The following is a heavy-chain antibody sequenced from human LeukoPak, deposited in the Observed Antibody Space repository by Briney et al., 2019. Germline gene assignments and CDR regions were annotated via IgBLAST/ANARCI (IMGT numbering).Heavy chain of an antibody. CDR1: GFTFTSYG. Sequence: GGSLRLSCAASGFTFTSYGMTWVRQAPGKGLEWVSSISSSSSYIYYSDSVKGRFTISRDNAKNSLYLQMNSLKADDTAVYYCTRGAGTAWRFDSWGQGTLVTVSS. CDR3: TRGAGTAWRFDS. J-gene: IGHJ4*02. D-gene: IGHD6-19*01. V-gene: IGHV3-21*01. CDR2: ISSSSSYI.